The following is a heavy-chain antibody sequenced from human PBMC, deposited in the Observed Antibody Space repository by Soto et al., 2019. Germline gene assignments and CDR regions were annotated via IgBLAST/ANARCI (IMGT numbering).Heavy chain of an antibody. J-gene: IGHJ6*02. V-gene: IGHV3-23*01. CDR3: AKSQRLMVYAIREIYYYGMDV. Sequence: GGSLRLSCAASGFTFSSYAMSWVRQAPGKGLEWVSAISGSGGSTYYADSVKGRFTISRDNSKNTLYLQMNSLRAEDTAVYYCAKSQRLMVYAIREIYYYGMDVWGQGTTVTVSS. D-gene: IGHD2-8*01. CDR2: ISGSGGST. CDR1: GFTFSSYA.